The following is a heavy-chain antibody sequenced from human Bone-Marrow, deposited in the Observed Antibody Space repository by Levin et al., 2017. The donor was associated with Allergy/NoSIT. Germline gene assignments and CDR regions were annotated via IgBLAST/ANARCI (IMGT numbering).Heavy chain of an antibody. J-gene: IGHJ4*02. CDR3: ARGLMDVWGLADYLDS. Sequence: SETLSLTCDVSGGSLSGHWWNWIRHSPGKGLEWIGKINHVGGMDKNPSLYSRVTMSADTSKNQVSLTLRSVTAADTATYYCARGLMDVWGLADYLDSWGQGALVTVSS. V-gene: IGHV4-34*01. CDR2: INHVGGM. D-gene: IGHD3-16*01. CDR1: GGSLSGHW.